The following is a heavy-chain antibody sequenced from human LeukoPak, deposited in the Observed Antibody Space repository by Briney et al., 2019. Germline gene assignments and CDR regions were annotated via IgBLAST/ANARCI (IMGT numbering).Heavy chain of an antibody. CDR3: ARDYGGSYYNGGY. CDR1: GFTVSSNY. J-gene: IGHJ4*02. V-gene: IGHV3-53*01. Sequence: GGSLRLSCAASGFTVSSNYMSWVRQALGKGLEWVSVIYSGGSKYCADSVKGRFSISRDNSKNTLYLQMNSLRAEDTAVYYCARDYGGSYYNGGYWGQGTLVTVSA. CDR2: IYSGGSK. D-gene: IGHD1-26*01.